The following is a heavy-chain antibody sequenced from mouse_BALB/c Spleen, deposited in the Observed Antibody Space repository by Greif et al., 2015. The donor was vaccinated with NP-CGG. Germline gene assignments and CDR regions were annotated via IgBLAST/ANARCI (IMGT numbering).Heavy chain of an antibody. CDR3: ASPGAYGNYVGY. V-gene: IGHV2-2*02. Sequence: VKVVESGPGLVQPSQSLSITCTVSGFSLTSYGVHWVRQSPGKGLEWLGVIWSGGSTDYNAAFISRLSISKDNSKSQVFFKMNSLQANDTAIYYCASPGAYGNYVGYWGQGTTLTVSS. CDR1: GFSLTSYG. D-gene: IGHD2-1*01. CDR2: IWSGGST. J-gene: IGHJ2*01.